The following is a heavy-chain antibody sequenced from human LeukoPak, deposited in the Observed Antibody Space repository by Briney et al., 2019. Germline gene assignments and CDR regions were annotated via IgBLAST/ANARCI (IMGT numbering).Heavy chain of an antibody. V-gene: IGHV4-39*02. J-gene: IGHJ4*02. D-gene: IGHD3-16*02. CDR2: IYYSGST. CDR3: AREGIRSFYFDY. CDR1: GGSISSSRYY. Sequence: PSETLSLTCTVSGGSISSSRYYWGWIRRPPGKGLEWIGTIYYSGSTYYNPSLRSRVTISVDSSKNQFSLKLSSVTAADTAVYYCAREGIRSFYFDYWGQGTPVTVSS.